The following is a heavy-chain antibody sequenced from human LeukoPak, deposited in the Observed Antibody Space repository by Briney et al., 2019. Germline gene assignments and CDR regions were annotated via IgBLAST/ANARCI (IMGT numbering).Heavy chain of an antibody. D-gene: IGHD6-13*01. Sequence: SQTLSLTCAISGDSVSSNSVTWNWIRQSPSRGLEWLGRTYYRSTWYNDYAVSVRGRITVNPDTSKNQFSLHLNSVTPEDTAVYYCARDRGIAAAGPFDYWGQGTLVTVSS. J-gene: IGHJ4*02. CDR1: GDSVSSNSVT. V-gene: IGHV6-1*01. CDR3: ARDRGIAAAGPFDY. CDR2: TYYRSTWYN.